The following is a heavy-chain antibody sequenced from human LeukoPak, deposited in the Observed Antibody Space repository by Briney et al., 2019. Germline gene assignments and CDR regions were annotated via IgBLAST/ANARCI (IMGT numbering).Heavy chain of an antibody. Sequence: GGSLRLSCAASGFTFSSYSMNWVRQAPGKGLEWVSSISSISSYIYYADSVKGRFTISRDNAKNSLYLQMNSLRAEDTAVYYCARGQLERYYYGMDVWGQGTTVTVSS. CDR3: ARGQLERYYYGMDV. V-gene: IGHV3-21*01. D-gene: IGHD1-1*01. CDR1: GFTFSSYS. CDR2: ISSISSYI. J-gene: IGHJ6*02.